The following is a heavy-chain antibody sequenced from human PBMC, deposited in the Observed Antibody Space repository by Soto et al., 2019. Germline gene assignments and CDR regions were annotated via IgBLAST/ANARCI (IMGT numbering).Heavy chain of an antibody. CDR3: ARDLWNAPDY. Sequence: ASVKVSCKASGYTFTRYAIHWVRQAPGQGLEWLGWINAGTGIATYSQRFQGRVTITSDTSATTSYMELSSLTSEDTAVYFCARDLWNAPDYWGQETLVTVSS. D-gene: IGHD1-1*01. V-gene: IGHV1-3*01. CDR2: INAGTGIA. CDR1: GYTFTRYA. J-gene: IGHJ4*02.